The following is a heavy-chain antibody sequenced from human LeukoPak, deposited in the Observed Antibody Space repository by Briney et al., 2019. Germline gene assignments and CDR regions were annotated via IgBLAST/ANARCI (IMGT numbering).Heavy chain of an antibody. CDR2: INPNSGGT. V-gene: IGHV1-2*02. CDR1: GYTSTGYY. D-gene: IGHD5-18*01. Sequence: ASVKVSCKASGYTSTGYYMHWVRQAPGQGLEWMGWINPNSGGTNYAQKFQGRVTMTRDTSISTAYMELSRLRSDDTAVYYCARDSTYSYGYWELDYWGQGTLVTVSS. CDR3: ARDSTYSYGYWELDY. J-gene: IGHJ4*02.